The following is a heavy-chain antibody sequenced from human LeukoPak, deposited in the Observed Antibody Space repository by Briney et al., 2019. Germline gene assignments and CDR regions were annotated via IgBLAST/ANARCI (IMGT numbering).Heavy chain of an antibody. CDR1: GYIFTGYY. CDR2: INPNSGGR. D-gene: IGHD3-22*01. J-gene: IGHJ3*02. CDR3: ARLDYYDSSGYYHVDDAFDI. Sequence: ASVKVSCKGSGYIFTGYYMHCVRRAAGRGLDWMGRINPNSGGRNYAQKFQGRVTMTRDTSISTAYMALSRLRSDDTAVYYCARLDYYDSSGYYHVDDAFDIWGQGTMVTVSS. V-gene: IGHV1-2*06.